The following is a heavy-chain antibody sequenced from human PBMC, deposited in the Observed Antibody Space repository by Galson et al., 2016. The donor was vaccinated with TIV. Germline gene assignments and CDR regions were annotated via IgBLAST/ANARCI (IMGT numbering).Heavy chain of an antibody. CDR2: IYLGDSST. V-gene: IGHV5-51*01. Sequence: QSGAEVKKPGESLQISCKGSGYTFHSYWIAWVRQMPGKGLEWMGIIYLGDSSTTFSPSFQGQVTITADKSINTGYPQWTTLQASDSATYYCARSRHYDYWTVSSMDVWGKGTTFIVSS. CDR3: ARSRHYDYWTVSSMDV. J-gene: IGHJ6*04. CDR1: GYTFHSYW. D-gene: IGHD3/OR15-3a*01.